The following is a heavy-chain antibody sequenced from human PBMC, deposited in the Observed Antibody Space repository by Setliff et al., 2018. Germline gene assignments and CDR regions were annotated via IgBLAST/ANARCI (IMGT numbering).Heavy chain of an antibody. V-gene: IGHV3-23*01. CDR1: GFTFSSYA. CDR2: ISGGGSTT. Sequence: AGGSLRLSCAASGFTFSSYAVSWVRQAPGKGLEWVSTISGGGSTTYYADSVKGRFTISRYNSQNTLYPQMNSLRVEDTAVYYCTRGATTPSLFDYWGQGTLVTVSS. CDR3: TRGATTPSLFDY. J-gene: IGHJ4*02. D-gene: IGHD2-15*01.